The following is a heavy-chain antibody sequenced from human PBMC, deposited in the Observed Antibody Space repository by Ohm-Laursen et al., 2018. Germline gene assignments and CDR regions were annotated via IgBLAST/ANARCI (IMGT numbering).Heavy chain of an antibody. V-gene: IGHV3-21*01. CDR2: ISSSSSYI. J-gene: IGHJ4*02. CDR1: GFTFSSYS. Sequence: SLRLSCSASGFTFSSYSMNWVRQAPGKGLEWVSSISSSSSYIYYADSVKGRFTISRDNAKNSLYLQMDSLRAEDTAVYYCARASHYDVLTGYYSIDYWGQGTLVTVSS. CDR3: ARASHYDVLTGYYSIDY. D-gene: IGHD3-9*01.